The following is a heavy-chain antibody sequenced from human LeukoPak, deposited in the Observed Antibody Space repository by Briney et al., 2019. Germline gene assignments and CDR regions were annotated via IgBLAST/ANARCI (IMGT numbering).Heavy chain of an antibody. V-gene: IGHV3-30-3*01. D-gene: IGHD6-13*01. Sequence: PGGSLRLSCAASGFTFSSYAMHWVRQAPGKGLEWVAVISYDGSNKYYADSVKGRFTISRDNSKNTLYLQMNSLRAEDTAVYYCARDPAYIEFSIAVAGTEIWGQGTLVTVSS. CDR1: GFTFSSYA. J-gene: IGHJ4*02. CDR2: ISYDGSNK. CDR3: ARDPAYIEFSIAVAGTEI.